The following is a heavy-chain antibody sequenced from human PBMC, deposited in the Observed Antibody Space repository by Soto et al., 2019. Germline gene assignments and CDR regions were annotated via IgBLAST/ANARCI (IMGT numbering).Heavy chain of an antibody. D-gene: IGHD1-26*01. Sequence: EVQLVESGGGLVKPGGSLRLSCAASGFTFSSYSMNWVRQAPGKGLEWVSSISSSSSYIYYADSVKGRFTISRDNAKNSLYLQMNSLREENTAVYYCAGVGSYSGDFDSWGQGTLVTDSS. CDR3: AGVGSYSGDFDS. V-gene: IGHV3-21*01. J-gene: IGHJ4*02. CDR2: ISSSSSYI. CDR1: GFTFSSYS.